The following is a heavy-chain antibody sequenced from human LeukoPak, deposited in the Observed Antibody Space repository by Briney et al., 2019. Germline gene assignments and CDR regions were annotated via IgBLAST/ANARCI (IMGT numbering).Heavy chain of an antibody. CDR3: STRTAGYYFDY. CDR1: GFTFSSYS. V-gene: IGHV3-15*01. J-gene: IGHJ4*02. D-gene: IGHD6-25*01. CDR2: IKSNTDGGTT. Sequence: PGGSLRLSCAASGFTFSSYSMNWVRQAPGKGLEWIGRIKSNTDGGTTDYAAPVKGRFSISRDDSKSTLYLQMNSLKPEDTAVYYCSTRTAGYYFDYWGQGTLVTVSS.